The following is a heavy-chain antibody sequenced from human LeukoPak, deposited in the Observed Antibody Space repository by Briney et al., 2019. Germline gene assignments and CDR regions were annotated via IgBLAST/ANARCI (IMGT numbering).Heavy chain of an antibody. J-gene: IGHJ3*02. V-gene: IGHV4-31*03. Sequence: PSETLSLTCTVSGGSISSGGYYWSWLRQHPGKGLEWIGYIYYSGSTYYNPSLKSRVTISVDTSKNQFSLKLSSVTAADTAVYYCARAEILVGKAGAFDIWGQGTMVTVSS. CDR1: GGSISSGGYY. D-gene: IGHD3-22*01. CDR3: ARAEILVGKAGAFDI. CDR2: IYYSGST.